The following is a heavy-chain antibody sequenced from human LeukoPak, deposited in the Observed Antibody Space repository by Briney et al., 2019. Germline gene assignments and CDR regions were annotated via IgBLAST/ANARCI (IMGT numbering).Heavy chain of an antibody. V-gene: IGHV4-61*01. J-gene: IGHJ4*02. Sequence: PSETLSLTCTVSGASISSNNYYWSWIRQPPGKGLEWIGYIYYSGSTNYNPSLKSRVTISVDTSKNQFSLKLRSVTAADTAVYYCARVTGYMIEDYFDYWGQGTLATVSS. CDR2: IYYSGST. CDR1: GASISSNNYY. D-gene: IGHD3-22*01. CDR3: ARVTGYMIEDYFDY.